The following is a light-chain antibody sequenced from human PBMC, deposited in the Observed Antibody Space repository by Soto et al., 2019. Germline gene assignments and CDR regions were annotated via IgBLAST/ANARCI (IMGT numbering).Light chain of an antibody. Sequence: QSVLTQPPSVSAAPGQKFTISCSGSSSNIGNSFVSWYLQRPGTAPKLLIHENNKRPSGIPDRFSGTKSGTSATLGITGLQTGDEADYYCAAWDSSLSAGVFGGGTKLTVL. J-gene: IGLJ3*02. CDR1: SSNIGNSF. V-gene: IGLV1-51*02. CDR2: ENN. CDR3: AAWDSSLSAGV.